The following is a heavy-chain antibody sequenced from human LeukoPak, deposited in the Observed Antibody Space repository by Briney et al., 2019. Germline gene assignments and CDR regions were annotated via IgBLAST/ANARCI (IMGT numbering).Heavy chain of an antibody. V-gene: IGHV1-69*04. CDR1: GGTFSSYA. CDR2: IIPILGVT. D-gene: IGHD3-22*01. J-gene: IGHJ3*02. Sequence: ASVKVSCKASGGTFSSYAISWVRQAPGQGLEWMGRIIPILGVTNYAQKFQDRVTITADKFTSAAYMELSSLRSEDTAVYYCARARDYYSDGTGFRPCDIWGQGTMVTVSS. CDR3: ARARDYYSDGTGFRPCDI.